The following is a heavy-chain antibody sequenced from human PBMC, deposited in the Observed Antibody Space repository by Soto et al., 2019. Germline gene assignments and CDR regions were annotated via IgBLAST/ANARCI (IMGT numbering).Heavy chain of an antibody. CDR2: IYYSGST. D-gene: IGHD5-12*01. CDR3: ARHCPDIVAAITWEYYDDY. J-gene: IGHJ4*02. CDR1: GGSVISSSCY. Sequence: SETLSLTCTVSGGSVISSSCYWVLIRQPPGKGLEWIGSIYYSGSTYYNPSLKSRVTISVDTSKNKFSLKLSSVTAADTAVYYCARHCPDIVAAITWEYYDDYLGEDTLLPVSS. V-gene: IGHV4-39*01.